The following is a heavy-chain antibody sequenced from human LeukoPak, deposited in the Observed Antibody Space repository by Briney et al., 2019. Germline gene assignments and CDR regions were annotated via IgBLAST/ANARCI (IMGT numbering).Heavy chain of an antibody. CDR3: ARGWRYYGSGSYCWFDP. Sequence: SETLSLTCTVSGGSISSYYWSWIRQPPGKGLEWIGYIYYSGSTNYNPSLKSRATISVDTSKNQFSLKLSSVTAADTAVYYCARGWRYYGSGSYCWFDPWGQGTLVTVSS. CDR1: GGSISSYY. CDR2: IYYSGST. V-gene: IGHV4-59*12. D-gene: IGHD3-10*01. J-gene: IGHJ5*02.